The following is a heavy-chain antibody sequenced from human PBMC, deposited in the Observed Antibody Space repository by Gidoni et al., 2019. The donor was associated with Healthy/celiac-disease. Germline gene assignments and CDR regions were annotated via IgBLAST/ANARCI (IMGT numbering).Heavy chain of an antibody. CDR1: GFTFSDYQ. J-gene: IGHJ6*02. CDR3: ARWAKYCSGGSCHSTYYYGMDV. Sequence: QVQLVESGGGLVKPGGSLRLSCAASGFTFSDYQLSRIRQAPGKGLEWVSYISSSGSTIYYADSVKGRFTISRDNAKNSLYLQMNSLRAEDTAVYYCARWAKYCSGGSCHSTYYYGMDVWGQGTTVTVSS. D-gene: IGHD2-15*01. V-gene: IGHV3-11*01. CDR2: ISSSGSTI.